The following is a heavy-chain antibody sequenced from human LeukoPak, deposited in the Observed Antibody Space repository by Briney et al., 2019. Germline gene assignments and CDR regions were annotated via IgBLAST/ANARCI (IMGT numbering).Heavy chain of an antibody. D-gene: IGHD6-13*01. CDR3: ARGQLTFSSSWQRGWFDP. J-gene: IGHJ5*02. CDR2: INPNSGGT. Sequence: GASVKVSCKASGYTFTSYGISWVRQAPGQGLEWMGWINPNSGGTNYAQKFQGRVTMTRDTSISTAYMELSRLRSDDTAVYYCARGQLTFSSSWQRGWFDPWGQGTLVTVSS. V-gene: IGHV1-2*02. CDR1: GYTFTSYG.